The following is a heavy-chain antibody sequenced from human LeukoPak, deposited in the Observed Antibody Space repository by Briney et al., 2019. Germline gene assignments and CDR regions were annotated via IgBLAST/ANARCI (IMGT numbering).Heavy chain of an antibody. J-gene: IGHJ4*02. Sequence: PGRSLRLSCGASGFMFSQYAMNWVRQAPGQGLEWVAIISYGGKNQNYAESVKGRFTISRDNTKNTVFLQMNSLRPEDTAVYYCARAPDSSGYYYHFDYWGQGTLVTVSS. CDR2: ISYGGKNQ. D-gene: IGHD3-22*01. V-gene: IGHV3-30*04. CDR1: GFMFSQYA. CDR3: ARAPDSSGYYYHFDY.